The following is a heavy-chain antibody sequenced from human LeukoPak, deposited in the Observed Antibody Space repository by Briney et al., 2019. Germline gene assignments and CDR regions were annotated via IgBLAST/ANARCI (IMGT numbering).Heavy chain of an antibody. CDR3: AREIAVAGLDY. V-gene: IGHV4-61*02. J-gene: IGHJ4*02. CDR2: IYTSGST. Sequence: SQTLSLTCTVSGGSISSGSYYWSWIQQPAGKGLEWIGRIYTSGSTNYNPSLKSRVTISVDTSKNQFSLKLSSVTAADTAVYYCAREIAVAGLDYWGQGTLVTVSS. D-gene: IGHD6-19*01. CDR1: GGSISSGSYY.